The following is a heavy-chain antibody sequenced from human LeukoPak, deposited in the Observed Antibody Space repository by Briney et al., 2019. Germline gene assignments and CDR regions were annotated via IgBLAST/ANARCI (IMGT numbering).Heavy chain of an antibody. Sequence: SETLSLTCAVYGGSFSGYYWSWIRQPPGKGLEWIGEINHSGSTNYNPSLKSRVTISVDTSKNQFSLKLSSVTAADTAVYYCARGSGSYNRAFDIWGQGTMVTVPS. CDR3: ARGSGSYNRAFDI. V-gene: IGHV4-34*01. J-gene: IGHJ3*02. CDR1: GGSFSGYY. D-gene: IGHD1-26*01. CDR2: INHSGST.